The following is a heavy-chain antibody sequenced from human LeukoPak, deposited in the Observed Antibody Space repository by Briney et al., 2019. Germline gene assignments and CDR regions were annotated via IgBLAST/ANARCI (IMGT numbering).Heavy chain of an antibody. CDR3: ARISDTSGYYYFLDY. D-gene: IGHD3-22*01. J-gene: IGHJ4*02. CDR2: FHSGGSI. CDR1: GFTVSSHY. Sequence: GGSLRLSCAASGFTVSSHYMSWVRQAPGKGLEWVSLFHSGGSIYHADSVKGRFTISGDTSKNTLYLQMNSLRPEDTAVYYCARISDTSGYYYFLDYWGQGTQVTVSS. V-gene: IGHV3-66*02.